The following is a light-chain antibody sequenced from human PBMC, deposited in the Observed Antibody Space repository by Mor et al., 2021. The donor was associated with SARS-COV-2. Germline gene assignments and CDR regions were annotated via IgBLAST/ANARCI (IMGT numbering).Light chain of an antibody. V-gene: IGLV2-23*02. Sequence: CTGTRSDIGSYHFVSWYRHHPGKAPQLIIYEVNKRPSGISNRFSGSKSGNMASLTISGLQAEDEADYYCCSYAPSSNSWVFGGGT. CDR2: EVN. CDR1: RSDIGSYHF. J-gene: IGLJ3*02. CDR3: CSYAPSSNSWV.